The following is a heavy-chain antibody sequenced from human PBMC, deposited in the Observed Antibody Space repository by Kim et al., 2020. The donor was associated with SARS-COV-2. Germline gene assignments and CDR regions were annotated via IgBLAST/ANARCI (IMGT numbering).Heavy chain of an antibody. Sequence: GGSLRLSCAASGFSFSQYWMHWVRQAPGKGLVWVSRLHGDEGIITYADSVKGRFTISRDNAKNTLYLQMNSLRAEDSAVYYCVRDRWGGSYTYFDYWGQGTLVTVSS. J-gene: IGHJ4*02. V-gene: IGHV3-74*01. CDR3: VRDRWGGSYTYFDY. CDR2: LHGDEGII. D-gene: IGHD1-26*01. CDR1: GFSFSQYW.